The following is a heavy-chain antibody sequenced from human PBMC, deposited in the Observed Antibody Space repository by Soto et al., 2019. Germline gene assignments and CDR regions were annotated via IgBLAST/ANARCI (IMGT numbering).Heavy chain of an antibody. V-gene: IGHV4-34*01. CDR1: GGSFSGYY. J-gene: IGHJ5*02. CDR2: INHSGST. CDR3: ARAPLLYCSGGSCYGGWFDP. D-gene: IGHD2-15*01. Sequence: SETLSLTCAVYGGSFSGYYWSWIRQPPGKGLEWIGEINHSGSTNYNPSLQRRVTISADTAKNKFSLKLSSVTAADTAVYYCARAPLLYCSGGSCYGGWFDPWGQGTLVTVSS.